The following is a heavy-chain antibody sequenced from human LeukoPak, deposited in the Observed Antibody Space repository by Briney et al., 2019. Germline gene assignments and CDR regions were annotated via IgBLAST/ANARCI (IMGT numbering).Heavy chain of an antibody. CDR2: INPNSGGT. CDR1: GYTSTGYY. J-gene: IGHJ1*01. Sequence: GASVKVSCKASGYTSTGYYMHWVRQAPGQGLEWMGWINPNSGGTNYAQKFQGRVTMTRDTSISTAYMELSRLRSDDTAVYYCARTGAAAGLFAEYFQHWGQGTLVTVSS. V-gene: IGHV1-2*02. CDR3: ARTGAAAGLFAEYFQH. D-gene: IGHD6-13*01.